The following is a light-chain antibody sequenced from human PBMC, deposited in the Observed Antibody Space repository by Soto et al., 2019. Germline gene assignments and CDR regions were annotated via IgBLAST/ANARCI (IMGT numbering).Light chain of an antibody. V-gene: IGLV2-11*01. CDR3: CSYAGSYTFPVV. CDR2: DVS. Sequence: QLVLTQPRSVSGSPGQSVTISCTGTSSDVGGYNYVSWYQQHPGKAPKLMIYDVSKRPSGVPDRFSGSKSGNTASLTISGLQAEDEADYYCCSYAGSYTFPVVFGGGTKLTVL. CDR1: SSDVGGYNY. J-gene: IGLJ2*01.